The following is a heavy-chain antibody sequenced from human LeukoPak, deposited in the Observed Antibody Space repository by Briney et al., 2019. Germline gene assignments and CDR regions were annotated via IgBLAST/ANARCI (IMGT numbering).Heavy chain of an antibody. V-gene: IGHV5-51*01. D-gene: IGHD3-16*01. CDR2: IYPDDSNA. Sequence: GESLKISCKGSGYSFTTHWIGWVRQMPGKGLEWMGIIYPDDSNARYSPSFQGQVTLSADKSINTAYLRWSSLRASDTAIYYCARLEEDLTLGVAGYWFVPWGQGTLVTVSS. CDR3: ARLEEDLTLGVAGYWFVP. J-gene: IGHJ5*02. CDR1: GYSFTTHW.